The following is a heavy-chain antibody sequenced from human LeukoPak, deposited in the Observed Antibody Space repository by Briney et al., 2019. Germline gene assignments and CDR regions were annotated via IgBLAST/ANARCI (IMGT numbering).Heavy chain of an antibody. CDR1: GGSFSGYY. D-gene: IGHD6-6*01. V-gene: IGHV4-34*01. CDR3: AGYSSSSVAFDI. Sequence: PSETLSLTCAVYGGSFSGYYWSWIRQPPGKGLEWIGEINHSGSTNYNPSLKSRVTISVDTSKNQFSLKLSSVTAADTAVYYCAGYSSSSVAFDIWGQGTMVTVSS. CDR2: INHSGST. J-gene: IGHJ3*02.